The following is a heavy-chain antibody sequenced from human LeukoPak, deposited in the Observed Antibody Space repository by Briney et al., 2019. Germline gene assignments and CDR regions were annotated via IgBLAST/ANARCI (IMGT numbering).Heavy chain of an antibody. J-gene: IGHJ4*02. V-gene: IGHV4-39*07. D-gene: IGHD3-16*01. CDR1: GGFINSGHYY. Sequence: KASETLSLTCSVSGGFINSGHYYWAWIRQPPGKGLEWIVEINHSGSTNYNPSLKSRVTISVDTSKNQFSLKLSSVTAADTAVYYCARRWGTTFDYWGQGTLVTVSS. CDR2: INHSGST. CDR3: ARRWGTTFDY.